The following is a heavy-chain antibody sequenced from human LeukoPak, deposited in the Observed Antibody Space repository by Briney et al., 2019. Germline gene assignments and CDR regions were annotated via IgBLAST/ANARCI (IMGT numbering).Heavy chain of an antibody. CDR2: TSSSGGST. Sequence: GGSLRLSCAASGFTFSSYAMSWVRQAPGKGLEWVLGTSSSGGSTYYADSVKGRFTISRDNSKNTLYLRMNSLRAEDTAVYYCAKDSYSAYDSDAFDIWGQGTMVTVSS. D-gene: IGHD5-12*01. CDR1: GFTFSSYA. V-gene: IGHV3-23*01. J-gene: IGHJ3*02. CDR3: AKDSYSAYDSDAFDI.